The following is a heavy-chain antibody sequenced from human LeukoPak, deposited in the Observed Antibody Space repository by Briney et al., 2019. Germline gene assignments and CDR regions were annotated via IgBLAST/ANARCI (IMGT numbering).Heavy chain of an antibody. D-gene: IGHD3-22*01. CDR2: ISSSSSYI. J-gene: IGHJ4*02. CDR1: GFTFSSYS. Sequence: GGSLRLSCAASGFTFSSYSMNWVRQAPGKGLEWVSSISSSSSYIYYADSVKGQFTISRDNAKNSLYLQMNSLRAEDTAVYYCARGRPSYYYDSSVDYWGQGTLVTVSS. CDR3: ARGRPSYYYDSSVDY. V-gene: IGHV3-21*01.